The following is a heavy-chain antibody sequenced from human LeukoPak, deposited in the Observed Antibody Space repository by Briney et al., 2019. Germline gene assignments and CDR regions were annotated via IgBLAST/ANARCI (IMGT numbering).Heavy chain of an antibody. D-gene: IGHD2-2*01. CDR1: GGSISSYY. Sequence: PSETLSLTCTVPGGSISSYYWSWIRQPPGKGLEWIGYIYYSGSTNYNPSLKSRVTISVDTSKNQFSLKLSSVTAADTAVYYCARRGTSPYYYYGMDIWGQGTTVTVSS. CDR3: ARRGTSPYYYYGMDI. J-gene: IGHJ6*02. CDR2: IYYSGST. V-gene: IGHV4-59*01.